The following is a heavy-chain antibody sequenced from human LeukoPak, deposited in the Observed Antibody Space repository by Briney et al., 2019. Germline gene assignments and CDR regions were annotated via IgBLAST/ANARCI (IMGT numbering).Heavy chain of an antibody. J-gene: IGHJ4*02. D-gene: IGHD3-16*02. CDR2: ISAYNGNI. V-gene: IGHV1-18*01. CDR3: ARDWVRYCSTASCLLQFDS. Sequence: GASVKVSCKAYGYTFSSHGISWVRQAPGQGLEWMGWISAYNGNINSAQKLQGRLTMTTDTSTNTAYMELRDLRSGDTAVYYCARDWVRYCSTASCLLQFDSWGQGTLVTVSS. CDR1: GYTFSSHG.